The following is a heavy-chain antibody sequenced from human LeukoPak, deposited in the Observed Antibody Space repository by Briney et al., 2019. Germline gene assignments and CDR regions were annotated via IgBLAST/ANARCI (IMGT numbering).Heavy chain of an antibody. CDR3: AREFRQTYSSGWSLDY. J-gene: IGHJ4*02. V-gene: IGHV3-53*01. Sequence: PGGSLRLSCAVSGFTVSINYLSWVRQAPGKGLEWVSVIYGGRNNTVYADSVKGRFTISRDNSRNTIYLQIDSLRAEDTATYYCAREFRQTYSSGWSLDYWGQGTLVTVSS. CDR1: GFTVSINY. D-gene: IGHD6-19*01. CDR2: IYGGRNNT.